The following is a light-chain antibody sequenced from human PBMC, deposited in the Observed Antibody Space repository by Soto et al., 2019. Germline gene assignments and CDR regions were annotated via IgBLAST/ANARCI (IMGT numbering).Light chain of an antibody. Sequence: DIQMTQSPSTLSPSVGDRVTITCRASRSISDWLAWYQQKPGKAPKLLIFDASSLKSGVPSRFSGSGSGTDFTLTISSLQPEDFATYYCQQSYTTLLTFGGGTKVEIK. V-gene: IGKV1-39*01. CDR2: DAS. J-gene: IGKJ4*01. CDR3: QQSYTTLLT. CDR1: RSISDW.